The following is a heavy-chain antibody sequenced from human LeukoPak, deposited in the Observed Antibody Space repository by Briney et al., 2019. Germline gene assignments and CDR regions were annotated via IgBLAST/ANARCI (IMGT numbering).Heavy chain of an antibody. CDR2: IHYTGST. V-gene: IGHV4-59*01. CDR1: GGSISSYY. CDR3: ARVSGSDSSSWYGYYYYYMDV. D-gene: IGHD6-13*01. J-gene: IGHJ6*03. Sequence: SETLSLTCTVSGGSISSYYWSWIRQSPGKGLECIGYIHYTGSTNYNPSLKSRVTISVDTSKNQFSLKLSSVTAADTAVYYCARVSGSDSSSWYGYYYYYMDVWGKGTTVTISS.